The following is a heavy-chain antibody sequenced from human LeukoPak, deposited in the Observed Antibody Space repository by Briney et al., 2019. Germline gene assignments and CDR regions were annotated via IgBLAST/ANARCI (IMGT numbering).Heavy chain of an antibody. D-gene: IGHD3-3*01. Sequence: ASVKVSCKASGYTFTSYGISGVRQAPGQGLEWMGWISAYNGNTNYAQKLQGRVTMTTDTSTSTAYMELRSLRSDDTAVYYCARVRLLEWLEGWAYYIDVWGKGTTVTVSS. V-gene: IGHV1-18*01. CDR2: ISAYNGNT. CDR3: ARVRLLEWLEGWAYYIDV. CDR1: GYTFTSYG. J-gene: IGHJ6*03.